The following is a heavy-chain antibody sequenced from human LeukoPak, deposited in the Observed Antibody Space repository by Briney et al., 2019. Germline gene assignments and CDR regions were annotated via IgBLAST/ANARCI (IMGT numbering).Heavy chain of an antibody. CDR2: ISGSGGTT. D-gene: IGHD1-26*01. J-gene: IGHJ4*02. CDR1: GFTFSNYA. CDR3: ARGGNGESYYTY. V-gene: IGHV3-23*01. Sequence: GGSLRLSCAASGFTFSNYAMSWVRQAPGQGLERVSKISGSGGTTNYADSVKGRLTISRDNSKNTLYLQMNSLRAEDTAVYYCARGGNGESYYTYWGQGTLVTVSS.